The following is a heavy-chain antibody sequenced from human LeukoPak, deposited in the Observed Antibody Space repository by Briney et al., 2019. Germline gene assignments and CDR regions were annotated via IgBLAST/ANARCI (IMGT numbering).Heavy chain of an antibody. CDR2: INHSGST. Sequence: SETLSLTCAVYGGSFSGYYWILIRQPPGQGLEWIGEINHSGSTNYNPSLKSRATMSVDTSKNQFSLKLSSVTAADTAVYYCARGGSSDWLFTLWGQGTLVTVSS. CDR3: ARGGSSDWLFTL. J-gene: IGHJ4*02. CDR1: GGSFSGYY. D-gene: IGHD6-19*01. V-gene: IGHV4-34*01.